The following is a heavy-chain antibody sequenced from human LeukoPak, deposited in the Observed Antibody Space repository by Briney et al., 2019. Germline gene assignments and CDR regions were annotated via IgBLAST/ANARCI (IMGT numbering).Heavy chain of an antibody. V-gene: IGHV3-74*01. CDR2: INHDGSST. D-gene: IGHD3-22*01. J-gene: IGHJ4*02. CDR1: GFTFTTFW. Sequence: SGGSLRLSCATSGFTFTTFWMHWVRQAPGKGLVWVSRINHDGSSTNYADSVKGRFTISRDNAKNTLYLQMNSLRPEDTAVYYCAKLPRSDSSAYHLDYWGQGTLVTVSS. CDR3: AKLPRSDSSAYHLDY.